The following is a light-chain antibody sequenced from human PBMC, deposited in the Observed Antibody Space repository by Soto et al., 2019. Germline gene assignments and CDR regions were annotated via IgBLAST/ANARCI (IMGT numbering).Light chain of an antibody. J-gene: IGKJ3*01. V-gene: IGKV1-39*01. CDR1: QSISTY. Sequence: DIQMTQSPASLSASVGDRVTITCRASQSISTYLNWYQQKPGKAPNLLIYASSSLQSGVPSRFSGSGSGTDFTLTISSLQPEDFATYYCQQTYSSPRGFTFSPGTKVDIK. CDR2: ASS. CDR3: QQTYSSPRGFT.